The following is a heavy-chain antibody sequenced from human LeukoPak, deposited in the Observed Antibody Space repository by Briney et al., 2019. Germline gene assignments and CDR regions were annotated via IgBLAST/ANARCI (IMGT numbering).Heavy chain of an antibody. Sequence: GGSLRLSCAASGFTFSSYAMSWVRQAPGKGLEWVSAISGSGGSTYYADSVKGRFTISRDNSKNTLYLQMNSLKTEDTAVYYCTTDMGIGIVGATAGYWGQGTLVTVSS. CDR2: ISGSGGST. CDR1: GFTFSSYA. D-gene: IGHD1-26*01. V-gene: IGHV3-23*01. J-gene: IGHJ4*02. CDR3: TTDMGIGIVGATAGY.